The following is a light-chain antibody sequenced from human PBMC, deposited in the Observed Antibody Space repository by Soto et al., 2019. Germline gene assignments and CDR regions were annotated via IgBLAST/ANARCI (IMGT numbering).Light chain of an antibody. CDR2: AAS. CDR3: QQFNSYPIT. Sequence: EIQLTQSSSFVSASVGDRVTITCWASQDISSHLAWYQQKPGKVPRLLISAASTLQSGVPSRFSGSGAGTEFSLTISGLQPEDFATYCCQQFNSYPITFGQGTRLEIK. J-gene: IGKJ5*01. V-gene: IGKV1-9*01. CDR1: QDISSH.